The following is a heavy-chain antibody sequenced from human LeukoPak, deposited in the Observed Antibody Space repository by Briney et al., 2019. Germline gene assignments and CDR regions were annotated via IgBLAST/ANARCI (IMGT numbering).Heavy chain of an antibody. CDR3: ASSRIAAAGGDYFDY. CDR2: ISSSSSYI. J-gene: IGHJ4*02. Sequence: KTGGSLRLSCAASGFTFSSYSMNWVRQAPGKGLEWVSSISSSSSYIYYADSVKGRFTISRDNAKNSLYLQTNSLRAEDTAVYYCASSRIAAAGGDYFDYWGQGTLVTVSS. CDR1: GFTFSSYS. D-gene: IGHD6-13*01. V-gene: IGHV3-21*01.